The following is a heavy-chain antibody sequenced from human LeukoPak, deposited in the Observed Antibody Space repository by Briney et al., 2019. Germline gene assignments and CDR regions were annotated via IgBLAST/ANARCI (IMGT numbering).Heavy chain of an antibody. J-gene: IGHJ5*02. D-gene: IGHD2-2*01. CDR2: IYYSGST. Sequence: SETLSLTCTVSGGSISSGDYYWSWIRQPPGKGLEWIGYIYYSGSTYYNPSLKSRVTISVDTSKNQFSLKLTSVSAADTAIFYCARGGSRQLPSINWFDPWGQGTLVTVSS. V-gene: IGHV4-30-4*01. CDR3: ARGGSRQLPSINWFDP. CDR1: GGSISSGDYY.